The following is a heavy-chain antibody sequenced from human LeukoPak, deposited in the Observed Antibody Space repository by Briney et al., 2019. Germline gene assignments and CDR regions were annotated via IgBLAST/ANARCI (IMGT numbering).Heavy chain of an antibody. CDR2: IYYSGST. D-gene: IGHD3-22*01. CDR1: GGSFSGYY. Sequence: SETLSLTCAVYGGSFSGYYWSWIRQPPGKGVEGIGYIYYSGSTNYNASLKSGGTISVEKSKKKFSLKLSSVTAADTAVYYCVRLSTTPYDRSFYYYYGMDVWGQGITVTVSS. CDR3: VRLSTTPYDRSFYYYYGMDV. V-gene: IGHV4-59*01. J-gene: IGHJ6*02.